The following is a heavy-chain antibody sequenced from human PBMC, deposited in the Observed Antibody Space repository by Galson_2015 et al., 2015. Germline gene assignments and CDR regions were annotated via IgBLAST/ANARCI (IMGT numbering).Heavy chain of an antibody. CDR3: ATERLTFTTIVVVSSDY. CDR1: GLTFSNAW. J-gene: IGHJ4*02. CDR2: IKSKADGGAT. V-gene: IGHV3-15*01. D-gene: IGHD3-22*01. Sequence: SLRLSCAASGLTFSNAWMSWVRQAPGKGLEWVGRIKSKADGGATAYGAPVKGRFTISRDDSKNTLYLQMNSLKTEDTAVYFCATERLTFTTIVVVSSDYWGQGNLVTVSS.